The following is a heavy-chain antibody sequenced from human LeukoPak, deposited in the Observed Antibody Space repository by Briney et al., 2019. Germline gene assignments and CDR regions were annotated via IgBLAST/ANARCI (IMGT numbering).Heavy chain of an antibody. J-gene: IGHJ4*02. CDR2: MNPNSGNT. CDR3: ARYSSWDFDY. V-gene: IGHV1-8*03. D-gene: IGHD6-13*01. Sequence: GASVKVSFKASGYTFTSYDINWVRQATGQGLEWMGWMNPNSGNTGYAQKFSGRGTITRNTSINKAYMGLSSLRSEDTAVYYCARYSSWDFDYWGQGTLVTVSS. CDR1: GYTFTSYD.